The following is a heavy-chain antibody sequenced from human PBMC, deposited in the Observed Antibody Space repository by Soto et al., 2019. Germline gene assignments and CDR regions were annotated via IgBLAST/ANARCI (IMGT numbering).Heavy chain of an antibody. D-gene: IGHD6-19*01. CDR3: VREDRRGWLNC. J-gene: IGHJ4*02. CDR1: GDSVSSNTVV. V-gene: IGHV6-1*01. Sequence: QIRLQQSGPGLVKPSQTLSLTCAVSGDSVSSNTVVWNWIRQSPSRGLELLGRTYYRSKWFNEYALFVTSRINIKADTPKNQISLEVNFVTPEDTAVYYWVREDRRGWLNCWGQGTLVTVSS. CDR2: TYYRSKWFN.